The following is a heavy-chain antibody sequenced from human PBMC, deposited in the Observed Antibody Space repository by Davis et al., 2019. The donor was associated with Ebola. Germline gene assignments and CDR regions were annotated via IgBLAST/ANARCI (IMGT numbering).Heavy chain of an antibody. D-gene: IGHD4-17*01. J-gene: IGHJ6*02. CDR3: ARGNYGDYIVLYYYNMDV. CDR1: GGPINNYF. Sequence: GSLRLSCTVSGGPINNYFWSWIRQPPGKGLEWIGNIHYLGNTNYNPSLKSRVTMSVDTSKNQFSLKLSSVTAADTAVYYCARGNYGDYIVLYYYNMDVWGQGTTVIVSS. V-gene: IGHV4-59*01. CDR2: IHYLGNT.